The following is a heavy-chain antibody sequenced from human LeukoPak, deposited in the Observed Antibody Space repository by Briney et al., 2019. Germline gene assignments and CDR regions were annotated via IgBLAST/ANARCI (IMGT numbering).Heavy chain of an antibody. CDR2: IIPILGIA. CDR1: GGTFSSYT. J-gene: IGHJ6*02. D-gene: IGHD6-6*01. CDR3: ARERGGLYSSSSGWCCGMDV. Sequence: ASVKVSRKAPGGTFSSYTISWVRQAPGQGLEWMGRIIPILGIANYAQKFQGRVTITADKSTSTAYMELSSLRSEDTAVYYCARERGGLYSSSSGWCCGMDVWGQGTTVTVSS. V-gene: IGHV1-69*04.